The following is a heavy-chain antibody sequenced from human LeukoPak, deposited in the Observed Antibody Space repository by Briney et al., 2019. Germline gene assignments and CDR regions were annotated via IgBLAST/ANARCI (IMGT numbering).Heavy chain of an antibody. CDR2: IYSGGST. D-gene: IGHD5-12*01. V-gene: IGHV3-66*01. CDR1: GFTVSSNY. Sequence: GGSLRLSCAASGFTVSSNYMSWVRQAPGKGLEWVSVIYSGGSTYYADSVKGRFTISRDNSKNTLYLQMNSLRAEDTAAFYCGRGRPRGYSGYVIDYWGQGTPSTVSS. CDR3: GRGRPRGYSGYVIDY. J-gene: IGHJ4*02.